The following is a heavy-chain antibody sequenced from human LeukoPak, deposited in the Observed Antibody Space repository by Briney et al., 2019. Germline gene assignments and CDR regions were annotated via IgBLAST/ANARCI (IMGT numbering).Heavy chain of an antibody. Sequence: GGSLRLSCAASGFDFSTQWMSWVRQAPGKGLEWVAVISYDGSNKYYADSVKGRFTISRDNSKNTLYLQMNSLRAEDTAVYYCAKVGYCSGGSCPTWGQGTLVTVSS. J-gene: IGHJ4*02. D-gene: IGHD2-15*01. CDR3: AKVGYCSGGSCPT. CDR2: ISYDGSNK. V-gene: IGHV3-30*18. CDR1: GFDFSTQW.